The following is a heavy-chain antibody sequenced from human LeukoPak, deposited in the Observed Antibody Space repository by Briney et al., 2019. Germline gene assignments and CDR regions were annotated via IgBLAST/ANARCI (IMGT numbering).Heavy chain of an antibody. CDR1: GFIFSGYG. J-gene: IGHJ4*02. CDR3: ARVMPGYSSGWPLDY. V-gene: IGHV3-33*01. Sequence: GGSLRLSCAASGFIFSGYGMNWVRQAPGKGLEWVAVIWYDGSNKYYADSMKGRFTISRDNAKNSLYLQMNSLRAEDTAVYYCARVMPGYSSGWPLDYWGQGTLVTVSS. D-gene: IGHD6-19*01. CDR2: IWYDGSNK.